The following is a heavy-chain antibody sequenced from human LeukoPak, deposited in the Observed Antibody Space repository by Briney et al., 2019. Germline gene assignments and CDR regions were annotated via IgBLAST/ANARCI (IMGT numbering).Heavy chain of an antibody. CDR1: GFTLSSHA. J-gene: IGHJ4*02. V-gene: IGHV3-64D*09. D-gene: IGHD3/OR15-3a*01. CDR3: VRRTGNYFDY. Sequence: GGSLRLSCSASGFTLSSHAMHWVRQAPGKALEYVSAISYDGGSTYYANSVKDRFTISRDNSKNTLYLQMSSLRPEDTAVFYCVRRTGNYFDYWGQGTLVTVSS. CDR2: ISYDGGST.